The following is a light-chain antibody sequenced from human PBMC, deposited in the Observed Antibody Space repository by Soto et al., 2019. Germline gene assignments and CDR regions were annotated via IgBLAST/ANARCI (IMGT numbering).Light chain of an antibody. CDR3: QQRSNWPPIP. Sequence: IMMTQSPAALSVSTGERATLSCRASQSVSSNLAWYQQKPGQAPRLLIYDASNRATGIPARFSGSGSGTDFTLTISSLEPEDFAVYYCQQRSNWPPIPFGQGRRPEIK. V-gene: IGKV3-11*01. CDR1: QSVSSN. J-gene: IGKJ5*01. CDR2: DAS.